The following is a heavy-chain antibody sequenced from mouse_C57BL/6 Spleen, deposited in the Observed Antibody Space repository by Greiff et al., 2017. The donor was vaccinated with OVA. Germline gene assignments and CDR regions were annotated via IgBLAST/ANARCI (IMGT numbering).Heavy chain of an antibody. J-gene: IGHJ2*01. Sequence: EVQLQQSGPELVKPGASVKISCKASGYTFTDYYMNWVKQSHGKSLEWIGDINPNNGGTSYNQKFKGKATLTVDKSSSTAYMELRSLTSEDSAVYYCARGGSSYDYCDYWGQGTTLTVSS. CDR1: GYTFTDYY. CDR2: INPNNGGT. D-gene: IGHD1-1*01. CDR3: ARGGSSYDYCDY. V-gene: IGHV1-26*01.